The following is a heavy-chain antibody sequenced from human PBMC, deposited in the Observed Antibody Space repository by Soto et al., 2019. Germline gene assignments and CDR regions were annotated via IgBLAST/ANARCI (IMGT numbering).Heavy chain of an antibody. Sequence: QLQLQESGPGLVKPSETLSLTCTVSGGSISSSSYYWGWIRQPPGKGLDWIGSIYYSGSTYYNPSLKSRVTISVDTSKNQFSLKLSSVTAADTAVYYCARRVRYYDILTGYYSGENWFDPWGQGTLVTVSS. CDR3: ARRVRYYDILTGYYSGENWFDP. CDR2: IYYSGST. J-gene: IGHJ5*02. CDR1: GGSISSSSYY. V-gene: IGHV4-39*01. D-gene: IGHD3-9*01.